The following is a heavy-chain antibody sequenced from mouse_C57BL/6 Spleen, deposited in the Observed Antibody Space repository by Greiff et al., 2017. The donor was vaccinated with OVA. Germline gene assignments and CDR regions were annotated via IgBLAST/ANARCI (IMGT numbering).Heavy chain of an antibody. D-gene: IGHD1-1*01. CDR3: ARRGDDYGSSYGYFEV. CDR2: INPRSGYT. J-gene: IGHJ1*03. V-gene: IGHV1-7*01. CDR1: GYTFTSYW. Sequence: QVQLQQSGAELAKPGASVKLSCKASGYTFTSYWMHWVKQRPGPGLEWIGYINPRSGYTKSNQKLKDKATLTADKSSSTAYMQRSSLTYEDAAVYYCARRGDDYGSSYGYFEVWGTGTTGTVSS.